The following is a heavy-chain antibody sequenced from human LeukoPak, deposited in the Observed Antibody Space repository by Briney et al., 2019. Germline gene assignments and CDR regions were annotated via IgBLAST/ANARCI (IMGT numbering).Heavy chain of an antibody. CDR1: GYTFTSYY. D-gene: IGHD3-22*01. V-gene: IGHV1-46*01. Sequence: ASVKVSCKASGYTFTSYYMHWVRQAPGQGLEWMGIINPSGGSTSYAQKFQGRVTMTRDTSTSTVYMELSSLRSEDTAVYYCARRDYYDSSGYNWFDPWGQGTLVTVSS. J-gene: IGHJ5*02. CDR2: INPSGGST. CDR3: ARRDYYDSSGYNWFDP.